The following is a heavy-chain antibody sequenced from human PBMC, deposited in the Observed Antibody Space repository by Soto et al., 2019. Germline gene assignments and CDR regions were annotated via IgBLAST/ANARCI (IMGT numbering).Heavy chain of an antibody. CDR3: AKDHDEDFGYDLDYFDY. J-gene: IGHJ4*02. D-gene: IGHD5-12*01. CDR2: ISSSSSYI. CDR1: GFTFSSYS. V-gene: IGHV3-21*04. Sequence: GGSLRLSCAASGFTFSSYSMNWVRQAPGKGLEWVSSISSSSSYIYYADSVKGRFTISRDNAKNSLYLQMNSLRAEDTAFYYCAKDHDEDFGYDLDYFDYWGQGTLVTVSS.